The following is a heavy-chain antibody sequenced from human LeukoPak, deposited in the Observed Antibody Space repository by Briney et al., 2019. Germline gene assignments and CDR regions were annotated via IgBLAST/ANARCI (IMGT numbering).Heavy chain of an antibody. CDR1: GGTFSSYA. J-gene: IGHJ4*02. D-gene: IGHD6-19*01. V-gene: IGHV7-4-1*02. Sequence: GASVKVSCKASGGTFSSYAISWVRQAPGQGLEWMGWINTNTGNPTYAQGFTGRFVFSLDTSVSTAYLQISSLKAEDTAVYYCARAVVTAQWLVRYWGQGTLVTVSS. CDR3: ARAVVTAQWLVRY. CDR2: INTNTGNP.